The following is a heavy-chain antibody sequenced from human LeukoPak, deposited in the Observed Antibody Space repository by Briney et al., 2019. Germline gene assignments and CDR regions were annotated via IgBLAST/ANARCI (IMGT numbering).Heavy chain of an antibody. Sequence: ASVKVSCKASGGTFSSYAISWVRQAPGQGLEWMGGIIPISGTANYAQKFQGRVTITTDESTSTAYMELSSLRSEDTAVYYCAREEVATVVTPGAFDIWGQGTMVTVSS. CDR1: GGTFSSYA. V-gene: IGHV1-69*05. J-gene: IGHJ3*02. CDR2: IIPISGTA. CDR3: AREEVATVVTPGAFDI. D-gene: IGHD4-23*01.